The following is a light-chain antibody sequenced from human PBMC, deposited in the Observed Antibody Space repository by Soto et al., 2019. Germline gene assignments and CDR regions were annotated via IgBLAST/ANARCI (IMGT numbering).Light chain of an antibody. V-gene: IGKV4-1*01. Sequence: DIVMTQSPDSLAVSLGERATINCKSSQSVLYSSNNKNYLAWYQQKPGQPPKALIYWASTRESGVPDRFSGSGSGTDFTLTISSLQAEDVAVYYCQQYNNWPPGATFGPGTKVEIK. CDR3: QQYNNWPPGAT. CDR2: WAS. J-gene: IGKJ3*01. CDR1: QSVLYSSNNKNY.